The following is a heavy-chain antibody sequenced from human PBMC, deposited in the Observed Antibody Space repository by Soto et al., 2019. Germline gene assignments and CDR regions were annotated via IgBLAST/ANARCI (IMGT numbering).Heavy chain of an antibody. V-gene: IGHV1-69*06. J-gene: IGHJ6*02. CDR2: IIPIFGTA. Sequence: QVQLVQSGAEVKKPGSSVKVSCKASGGTFSSYAISWVRQAPGQGLEWMGGIIPIFGTANYAQKFQGRVTITADNSTSTAYMELSSLRSEDTAVYYCARDLVADDLAYYYGMDVWGQGTTVTVSS. CDR1: GGTFSSYA. CDR3: ARDLVADDLAYYYGMDV. D-gene: IGHD3-3*01.